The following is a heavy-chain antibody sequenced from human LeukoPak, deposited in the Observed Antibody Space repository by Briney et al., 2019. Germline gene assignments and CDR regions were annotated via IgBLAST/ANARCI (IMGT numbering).Heavy chain of an antibody. Sequence: PSETLSLTCTVSGGSISSYYWSWIRQPAGKGLGWIGRIYTSGSTNYNPSLKSRVTISVDKSKNQFSLKLSSVTAADTAVYYCARGGSQYFDLWGRGTLVTVSS. J-gene: IGHJ2*01. CDR3: ARGGSQYFDL. V-gene: IGHV4-4*07. CDR2: IYTSGST. CDR1: GGSISSYY. D-gene: IGHD3-10*01.